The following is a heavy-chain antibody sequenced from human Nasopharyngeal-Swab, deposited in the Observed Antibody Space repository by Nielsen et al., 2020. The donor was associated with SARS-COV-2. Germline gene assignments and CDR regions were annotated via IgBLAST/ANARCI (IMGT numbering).Heavy chain of an antibody. V-gene: IGHV3-21*01. CDR2: ISSSSSDI. D-gene: IGHD6-19*01. CDR1: GFTFSSYS. CDR3: ARVLNIAVAGPSG. Sequence: GESLKISCAASGFTFSSYSINWVRQAPGKGLEWVSSISSSSSDIYYADSVKGRFTISGDNAKNSVYLQRNSLRAEDTAVYYCARVLNIAVAGPSGWGQGTLVTVSS. J-gene: IGHJ4*02.